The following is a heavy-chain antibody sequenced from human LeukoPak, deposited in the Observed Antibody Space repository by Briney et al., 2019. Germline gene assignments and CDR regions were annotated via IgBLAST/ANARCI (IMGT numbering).Heavy chain of an antibody. CDR3: ARGRIWELPDYFQH. Sequence: SETLSLTCTVSGGSIRSYYWSWIRQPPGKGLEWIGYIYYSGSTNYNPSLKSRVTISVDTSKNQFSLKLSSVTAADTAVYYCARGRIWELPDYFQHWGQGTLVTVSS. CDR2: IYYSGST. V-gene: IGHV4-59*01. D-gene: IGHD1-26*01. J-gene: IGHJ1*01. CDR1: GGSIRSYY.